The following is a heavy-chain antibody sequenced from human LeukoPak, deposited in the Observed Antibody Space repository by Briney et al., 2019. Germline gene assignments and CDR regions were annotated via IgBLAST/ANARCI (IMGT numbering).Heavy chain of an antibody. J-gene: IGHJ3*02. CDR3: AREASGAGYAFDI. CDR2: ISAHTGNT. V-gene: IGHV1-18*01. Sequence: ASVKVSCKASGYTFTTYGITWVRQAPGQGLEWRGWISAHTGNTNYAQELQGRVTMTTDTSTNTAYMELRSLRSDDTAVYYCAREASGAGYAFDIWGQGTMVTVSS. D-gene: IGHD1-14*01. CDR1: GYTFTTYG.